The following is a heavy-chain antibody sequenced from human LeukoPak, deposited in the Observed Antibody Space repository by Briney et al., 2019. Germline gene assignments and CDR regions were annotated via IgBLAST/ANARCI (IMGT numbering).Heavy chain of an antibody. V-gene: IGHV5-51*01. Sequence: GESLQISCKGSGYSFTSYWIGWVRQMPGRGLEWMGIIYPGDSDTRYSPSFQGQVTISADKSISTAYLQWSSLKASDTAMYYCARGSGWYSWDLDYWGQGTLVTVSS. J-gene: IGHJ4*02. CDR3: ARGSGWYSWDLDY. CDR1: GYSFTSYW. D-gene: IGHD6-19*01. CDR2: IYPGDSDT.